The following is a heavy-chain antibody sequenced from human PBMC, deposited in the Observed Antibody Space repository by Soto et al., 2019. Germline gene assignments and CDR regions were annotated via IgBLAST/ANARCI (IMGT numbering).Heavy chain of an antibody. V-gene: IGHV1-18*04. D-gene: IGHD5-12*01. CDR3: ARDQDIVATIRAFDI. J-gene: IGHJ3*02. CDR1: VYTFTSYG. Sequence: ASVKVSCKASVYTFTSYGISWVRQAPGQGLEWMGWISAYNGNTNYAQKLQDRVTMTTDTSTSTAYMELRSLRSDDTAVYYCARDQDIVATIRAFDIWGQGTMVTVSS. CDR2: ISAYNGNT.